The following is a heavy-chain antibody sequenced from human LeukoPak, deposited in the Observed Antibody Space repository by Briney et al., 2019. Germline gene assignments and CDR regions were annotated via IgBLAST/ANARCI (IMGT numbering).Heavy chain of an antibody. Sequence: SETLSLTCTVSGGSISSYYWSWIRQPPGKGLEWIGYIYYSGSTNYNPSLKSRVTISVDTSKNQFSLKLSSVTAADTAVYYCARRWYQNLYYYYYYMDVWGKGTTVTVSS. V-gene: IGHV4-59*01. J-gene: IGHJ6*03. CDR2: IYYSGST. CDR3: ARRWYQNLYYYYYYMDV. CDR1: GGSISSYY. D-gene: IGHD4-23*01.